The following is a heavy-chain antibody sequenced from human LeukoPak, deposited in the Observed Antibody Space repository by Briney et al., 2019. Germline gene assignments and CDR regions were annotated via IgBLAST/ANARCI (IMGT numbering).Heavy chain of an antibody. J-gene: IGHJ4*02. D-gene: IGHD3-16*02. CDR3: ARDQHVWGSYRQRDY. Sequence: GGSLRLSCASSGFSFEDYAMYWVRQAPGKGLEWVAGISWDSKNIGYGDSVKGRFTISRDNAKNSLYLQMNSLRAEDTAVYYCARDQHVWGSYRQRDYWGQGTLVTVSS. V-gene: IGHV3-9*01. CDR2: ISWDSKNI. CDR1: GFSFEDYA.